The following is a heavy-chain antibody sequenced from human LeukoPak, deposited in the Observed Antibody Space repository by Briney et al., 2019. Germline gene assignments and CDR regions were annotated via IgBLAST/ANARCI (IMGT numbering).Heavy chain of an antibody. Sequence: SETLSLTCTVSGGSISNYYWSWIRQPPGKGLEWIGYIYYSGSANYNPSLKSRVTISVDTSKNQFSLNLSSVTAADTAVYYCAREGRGLSVGRDVWGQGTTVTVSS. CDR1: GGSISNYY. CDR3: AREGRGLSVGRDV. V-gene: IGHV4-59*01. J-gene: IGHJ6*02. D-gene: IGHD3-10*01. CDR2: IYYSGSA.